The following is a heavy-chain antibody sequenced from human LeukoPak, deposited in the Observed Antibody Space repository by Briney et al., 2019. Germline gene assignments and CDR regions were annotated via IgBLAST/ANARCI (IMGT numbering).Heavy chain of an antibody. Sequence: GGSLRLSCAASGFTFSDYYMSWIRQAPGKGLEWVSYISSSGSSIYYADSVKGRFTISRDNAKNSPYLQMNSLRAEDTAVYYCASELVNWFDPWGQGTLVTVSS. J-gene: IGHJ5*02. CDR3: ASELVNWFDP. V-gene: IGHV3-11*01. D-gene: IGHD3-9*01. CDR2: ISSSGSSI. CDR1: GFTFSDYY.